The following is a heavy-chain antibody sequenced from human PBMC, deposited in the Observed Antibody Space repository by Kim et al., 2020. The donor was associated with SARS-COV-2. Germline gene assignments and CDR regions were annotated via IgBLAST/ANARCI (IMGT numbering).Heavy chain of an antibody. V-gene: IGHV4-39*07. D-gene: IGHD5-12*01. CDR1: GGSITNTSYS. CDR2: IYHSGRT. J-gene: IGHJ4*02. CDR3: TRDTRGYSGYAIDY. Sequence: SETLSLTCTVSGGSITNTSYSWGWIRQPPGKGLEWIGTIYHSGRTYYTPSLKSRVTISVDTSKNQFSLKLTPVTAADTAVYYCTRDTRGYSGYAIDYWGQGTLVTVSS.